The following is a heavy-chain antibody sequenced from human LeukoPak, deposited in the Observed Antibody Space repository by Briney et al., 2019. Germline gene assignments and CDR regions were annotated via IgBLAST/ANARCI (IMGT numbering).Heavy chain of an antibody. CDR2: FSGSGGST. D-gene: IGHD2-21*02. CDR3: AKGSKTLLFTRDHYIDV. Sequence: GGSLRLSCAASGFTFSSYAMSWVRQAPGKGLECISGFSGSGGSTYYADSVKGRFTISRDNSKNTLYLQMNSLRAEDTAVYYCAKGSKTLLFTRDHYIDVWGKGTTVTISS. J-gene: IGHJ6*03. CDR1: GFTFSSYA. V-gene: IGHV3-23*01.